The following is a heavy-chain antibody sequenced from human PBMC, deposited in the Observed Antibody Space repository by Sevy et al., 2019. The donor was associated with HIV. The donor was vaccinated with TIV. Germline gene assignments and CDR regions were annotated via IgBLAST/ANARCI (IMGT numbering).Heavy chain of an antibody. CDR2: IYHTGNT. Sequence: KQSQTLSLTCAVSGGSISSGGYSWNWIRQPPGKGLEWIGYIYHTGNTYYNPSLKSRVTISVDRSNNQFSLKLNSVTAADTAVCYCASAAARMTTVTHFDYWGQGTLVTVSS. CDR3: ASAAARMTTVTHFDY. CDR1: GGSISSGGYS. V-gene: IGHV4-30-2*01. D-gene: IGHD4-17*01. J-gene: IGHJ4*02.